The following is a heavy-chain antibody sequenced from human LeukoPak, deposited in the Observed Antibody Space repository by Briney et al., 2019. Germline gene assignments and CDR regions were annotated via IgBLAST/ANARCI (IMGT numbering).Heavy chain of an antibody. V-gene: IGHV1-46*01. CDR1: GYTFIKYY. Sequence: AAVKVSCKASGYTFIKYYMHWVRHAPEQGLEWMGIINPRGGSTTYAQKIQGRVTLTTDTSTSTVYMELSSVRSDDTSVYYCAREGYGSRRRLGMDVWGQGTTVTVSS. D-gene: IGHD3-10*01. CDR3: AREGYGSRRRLGMDV. CDR2: INPRGGST. J-gene: IGHJ6*02.